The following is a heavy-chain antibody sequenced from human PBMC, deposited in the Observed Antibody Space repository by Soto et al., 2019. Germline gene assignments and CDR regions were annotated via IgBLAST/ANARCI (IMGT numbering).Heavy chain of an antibody. CDR3: ANRDTSMVTRYYYGMDV. V-gene: IGHV3-23*01. CDR2: ISGSGSNK. CDR1: GFTFSSYD. Sequence: GGSLRLSCAASGFTFSSYDMSWVRQAPGKGLEWVSAISGSGSNKYYADSVRGRFTISRDNSKNTLYLQMNSLRAEDTAVYYCANRDTSMVTRYYYGMDVWGQGTTVTVSS. J-gene: IGHJ6*02. D-gene: IGHD5-18*01.